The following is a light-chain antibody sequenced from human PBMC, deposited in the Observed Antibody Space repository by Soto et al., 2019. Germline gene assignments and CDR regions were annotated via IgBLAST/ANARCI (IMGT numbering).Light chain of an antibody. CDR3: SSYTHINTRACV. V-gene: IGLV2-14*01. CDR2: EVT. Sequence: QSVLTQPASVSGSPGQSITISCTGTSXDIGSCNRVSWYQQHPGKAPKLIIYEVTDRPSGVSNRFSGSKSGNTASLTISGLQAEDEAEYYCSSYTHINTRACVVGTGTTVTVL. CDR1: SXDIGSCNR. J-gene: IGLJ1*01.